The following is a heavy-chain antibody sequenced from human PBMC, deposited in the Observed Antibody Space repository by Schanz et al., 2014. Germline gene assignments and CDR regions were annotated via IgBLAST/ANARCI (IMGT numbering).Heavy chain of an antibody. Sequence: QVQLVQSGAEVKKPGASVKVSCKAFGYSFTSYYIHWVRQAPGQGLEWMGWINPDSGGTNYAQKFQGRVTMTRDMSINTAYMELSRLRSDDSAVYYCASDFWSGYSHYYYGLDVWGQGTTVTVSS. J-gene: IGHJ6*02. CDR2: INPDSGGT. CDR3: ASDFWSGYSHYYYGLDV. CDR1: GYSFTSYY. D-gene: IGHD3-3*01. V-gene: IGHV1-2*02.